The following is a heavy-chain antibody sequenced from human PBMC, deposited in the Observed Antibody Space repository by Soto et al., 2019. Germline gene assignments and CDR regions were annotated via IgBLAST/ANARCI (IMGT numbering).Heavy chain of an antibody. V-gene: IGHV4-34*01. CDR1: GGSFSGYY. CDR2: INHSGST. D-gene: IGHD6-6*01. Sequence: SETLSLTCAVYGGSFSGYYWSWIRQPPGKGLEWIGEINHSGSTNYNPSLKSRVTISVDTSKNQFSLKLSSVTAADTAVYYCARGDVNAARLLYYYYMDVWGKGTTVTVSS. J-gene: IGHJ6*03. CDR3: ARGDVNAARLLYYYYMDV.